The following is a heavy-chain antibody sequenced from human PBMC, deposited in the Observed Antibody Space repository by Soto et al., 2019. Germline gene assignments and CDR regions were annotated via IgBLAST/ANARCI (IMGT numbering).Heavy chain of an antibody. J-gene: IGHJ4*02. CDR3: ARGGLRYFDP. V-gene: IGHV3-7*01. CDR1: GFTISTYW. CDR2: VKDDGSGT. Sequence: LLVESGGGLVQPGGSLRLSCAASGFTISTYWMSRVRQAPGKGLEWVASVKDDGSGTYYVDSVKGRFTISRDNAKDSVCLQMNSLRAEDTAVYYCARGGLRYFDPWGQGTLVTVSS. D-gene: IGHD4-17*01.